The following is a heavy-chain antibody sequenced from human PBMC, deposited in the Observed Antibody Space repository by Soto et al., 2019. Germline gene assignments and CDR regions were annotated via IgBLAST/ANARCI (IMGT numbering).Heavy chain of an antibody. CDR2: MNPNSGNT. D-gene: IGHD6-6*01. J-gene: IGHJ5*02. CDR3: ARGPLGAARRAANWFDP. Sequence: ASVKVSCKASGYTFTSYDINWVRQATGQGLEWMGWMNPNSGNTGYAQKFQGRVTMTRNTSISTAYMELSSLRSEDTAVYYCARGPLGAARRAANWFDPWGQGTLVTVSS. V-gene: IGHV1-8*01. CDR1: GYTFTSYD.